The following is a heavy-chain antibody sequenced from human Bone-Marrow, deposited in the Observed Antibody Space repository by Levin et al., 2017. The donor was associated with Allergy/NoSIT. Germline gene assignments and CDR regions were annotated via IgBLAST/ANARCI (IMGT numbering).Heavy chain of an antibody. D-gene: IGHD2-21*01. V-gene: IGHV3-9*01. J-gene: IGHJ3*02. Sequence: QSGGSLRLSCAASGFKFDDYTFHWVRQAPGKGLEWVSGITWNSGTIAYADSVEGRFTISRDNDKNSLSLQMNSLRPEDTAFYYCARQNTRTWALYSHAFDIWGQGTMVAVSS. CDR1: GFKFDDYT. CDR3: ARQNTRTWALYSHAFDI. CDR2: ITWNSGTI.